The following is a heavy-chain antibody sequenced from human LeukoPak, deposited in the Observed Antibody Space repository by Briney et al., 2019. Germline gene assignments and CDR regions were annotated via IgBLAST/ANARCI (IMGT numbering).Heavy chain of an antibody. D-gene: IGHD6-13*01. CDR3: ARSGSSSWYGYFDY. CDR1: GYTFTNYA. V-gene: IGHV1-3*01. Sequence: ASVKVSCKASGYTFTNYAFHWVRQAPGQRLEWMGWINAGNGSTKYSQKFQGRVTITRDTSASTAYMELSSLRSEDTAVYYCARSGSSSWYGYFDYWGQGTLVTVSS. J-gene: IGHJ4*02. CDR2: INAGNGST.